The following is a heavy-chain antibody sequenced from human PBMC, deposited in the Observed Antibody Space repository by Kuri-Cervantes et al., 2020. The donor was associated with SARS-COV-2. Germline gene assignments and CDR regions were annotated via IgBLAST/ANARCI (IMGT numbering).Heavy chain of an antibody. CDR3: ARRIMVFGVGGALLSWFDP. J-gene: IGHJ5*02. Sequence: GESLKISCAASGFTFSSYAMHWVRQAPGKGLEWVAVISYDGSNKYYADSVKGRFTISRDNSKNTLYLQMNSLRAEDTAVYYCARRIMVFGVGGALLSWFDPWGQGTLVTVSS. CDR1: GFTFSSYA. D-gene: IGHD3/OR15-3a*01. V-gene: IGHV3-30-3*01. CDR2: ISYDGSNK.